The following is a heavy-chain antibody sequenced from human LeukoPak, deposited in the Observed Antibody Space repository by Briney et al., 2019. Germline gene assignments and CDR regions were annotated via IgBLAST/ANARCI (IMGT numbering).Heavy chain of an antibody. CDR1: GFTFSDYY. J-gene: IGHJ4*02. Sequence: GGSLRLSCAASGFTFSDYYMSWIRQAPGKGLEWVSYISSSGSTIYYADSVKGRFTISRDNSKNTLYLQMNSLRAEDTAVYYCAKDPQWYSSHHTLDYWGQGTLVTVSS. CDR2: ISSSGSTI. V-gene: IGHV3-11*01. D-gene: IGHD6-13*01. CDR3: AKDPQWYSSHHTLDY.